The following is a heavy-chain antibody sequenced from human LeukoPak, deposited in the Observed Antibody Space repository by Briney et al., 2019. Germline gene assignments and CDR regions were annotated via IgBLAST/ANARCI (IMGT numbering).Heavy chain of an antibody. CDR3: GGVVVVAATNTPYNWFDP. CDR1: GGSISSSNW. Sequence: SGTLSLTCAVSGGSISSSNWWSLVRPPPGKGLEWIGEIYHSGSTYYNPSLKSRVTISVDTSKNQFSLKLSSVTAADTAVYYCGGVVVVAATNTPYNWFDPWGQGTLVTVSS. CDR2: IYHSGST. J-gene: IGHJ5*02. V-gene: IGHV4-4*02. D-gene: IGHD2-15*01.